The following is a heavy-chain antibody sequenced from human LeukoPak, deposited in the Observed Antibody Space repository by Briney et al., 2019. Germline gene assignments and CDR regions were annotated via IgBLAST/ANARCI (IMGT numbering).Heavy chain of an antibody. Sequence: SETLSLTCTVSGGSISSGDYYWSWIRQPPGKGLDWIGYIYYSGTTYYNPSLKSRVTISVDTSKNQFSLRLTSVTAADTAVYYCARGPCGSGGYYWAQGTLVTVSS. V-gene: IGHV4-30-4*01. D-gene: IGHD3-10*01. J-gene: IGHJ4*02. CDR2: IYYSGTT. CDR3: ARGPCGSGGYY. CDR1: GGSISSGDYY.